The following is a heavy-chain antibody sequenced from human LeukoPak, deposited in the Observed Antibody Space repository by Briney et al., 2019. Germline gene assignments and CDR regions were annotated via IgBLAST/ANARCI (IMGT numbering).Heavy chain of an antibody. CDR2: ISSSSSYI. J-gene: IGHJ4*02. D-gene: IGHD7-27*01. CDR3: AKDGGLWVSAHWGDS. Sequence: GGSLRLSCAASGFTFSTYSMNWVRQAPGKGLEWVSSISSSSSYIYYADSVKGRFTISRDNAKNSLYLQMNSLRAEDTAVYYCAKDGGLWVSAHWGDSWGRGTLVTVSS. CDR1: GFTFSTYS. V-gene: IGHV3-21*04.